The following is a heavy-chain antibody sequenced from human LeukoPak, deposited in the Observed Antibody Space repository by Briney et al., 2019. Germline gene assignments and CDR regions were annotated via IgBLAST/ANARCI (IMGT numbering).Heavy chain of an antibody. CDR3: ARDRGGSSWFYF. CDR2: IIPAFGTT. D-gene: IGHD6-13*01. CDR1: GGTFSGYA. V-gene: IGHV1-69*06. J-gene: IGHJ4*02. Sequence: RASVKVSCKASGGTFSGYAINWVRQAPGQGLEWMGVIIPAFGTTNFGPKFQDRVTFTADTSTNTTYMELNSLKSDDTAICYCARDRGGSSWFYFWGQGTLITISS.